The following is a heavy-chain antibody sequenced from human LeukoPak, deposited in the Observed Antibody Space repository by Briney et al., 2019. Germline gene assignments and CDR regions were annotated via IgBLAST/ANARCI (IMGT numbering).Heavy chain of an antibody. J-gene: IGHJ4*02. Sequence: SETLSLTSTVSGGSISSSSYYWGWIRQPPGKGLEWIGSIYYSGSTYYNPSLKSRVTISVDTSKNQFSLKLSSVTAADTAVYYCARGGKYDILTGYSLAFDYWGQGTLVTVSS. CDR1: GGSISSSSYY. D-gene: IGHD3-9*01. CDR2: IYYSGST. CDR3: ARGGKYDILTGYSLAFDY. V-gene: IGHV4-39*07.